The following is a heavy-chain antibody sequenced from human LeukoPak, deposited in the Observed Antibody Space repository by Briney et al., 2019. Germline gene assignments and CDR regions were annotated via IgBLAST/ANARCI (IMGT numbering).Heavy chain of an antibody. Sequence: GGSLRLSCAASGFTFSSYSMNWVRQAPGEGLEWVSSISSSSSYIYYADSVKGRFTISRDNSKNTLYLQMNSLRAEDTAVYYCAKYGYGYYYYGMDVWGQGTTVTVSS. CDR2: ISSSSSYI. V-gene: IGHV3-21*04. D-gene: IGHD6-13*01. CDR1: GFTFSSYS. J-gene: IGHJ6*02. CDR3: AKYGYGYYYYGMDV.